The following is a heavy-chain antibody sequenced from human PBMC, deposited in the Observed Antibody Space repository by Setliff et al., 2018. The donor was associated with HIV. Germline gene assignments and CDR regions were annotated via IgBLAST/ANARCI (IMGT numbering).Heavy chain of an antibody. CDR2: IIPIFGTA. J-gene: IGHJ5*02. D-gene: IGHD1-26*01. V-gene: IGHV1-69*13. Sequence: ASVKVSCKASGGTFSSYAISWVRQAPGQGLEWMGGIIPIFGTANYAQKFQGRVTITADESTSTAYMELSSLRSEDTAVYYCARNTPGIVPRRVGFDPWGQGTLVTVSS. CDR3: ARNTPGIVPRRVGFDP. CDR1: GGTFSSYA.